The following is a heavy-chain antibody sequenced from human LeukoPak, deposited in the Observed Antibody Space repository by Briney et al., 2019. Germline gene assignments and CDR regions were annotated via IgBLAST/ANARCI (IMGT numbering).Heavy chain of an antibody. CDR2: ISASGGST. J-gene: IGHJ4*02. CDR1: GLTFSTYA. CDR3: AKLSSRWEVNGYFDN. V-gene: IGHV3-23*01. D-gene: IGHD1-26*01. Sequence: PGGSLRLSCAASGLTFSTYAVSWVRQAPGKGLEWVSAISASGGSTYYADSVKGRFTISRDNSKNTLYLQMHTLRAEDTAVYYCAKLSSRWEVNGYFDNWGQGTLVTVSS.